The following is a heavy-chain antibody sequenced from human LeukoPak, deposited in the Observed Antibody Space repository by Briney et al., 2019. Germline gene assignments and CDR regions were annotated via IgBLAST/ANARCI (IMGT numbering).Heavy chain of an antibody. CDR1: GGIVSSNSAA. CDR3: TRDRVISGSYALDY. Sequence: SQTLSLTWAISGGIVSSNSAAWNWIRQSPSRGLEWLGRTYYRSKWYKDYAVSVKSRITINPDTSKNQSSLQLNSVTPEDTAVYYCTRDRVISGSYALDYWGQGTLVTVSS. V-gene: IGHV6-1*01. D-gene: IGHD1-26*01. CDR2: TYYRSKWYK. J-gene: IGHJ4*02.